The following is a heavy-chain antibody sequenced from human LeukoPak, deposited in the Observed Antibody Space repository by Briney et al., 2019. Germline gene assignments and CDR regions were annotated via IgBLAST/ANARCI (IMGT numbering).Heavy chain of an antibody. Sequence: SVKVSCKASGGTFANFGIGWVRQAPGQGLEWMARIIPVLNIADYAQKFQGRVTITADESTSTAYMELSSLRSEDTAVYYCARDLEMATTHDAFDIWGQGTMVTVSS. CDR2: IIPVLNIA. CDR3: ARDLEMATTHDAFDI. V-gene: IGHV1-69*04. D-gene: IGHD5-24*01. CDR1: GGTFANFG. J-gene: IGHJ3*02.